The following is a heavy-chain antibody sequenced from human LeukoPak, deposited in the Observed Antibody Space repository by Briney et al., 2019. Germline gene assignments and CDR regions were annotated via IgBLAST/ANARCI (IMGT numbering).Heavy chain of an antibody. CDR2: ISGSGGST. V-gene: IGHV3-23*01. Sequence: PGGSLRLSCAASGFTFSDAWMSWVRQAPGKGLEWVSAISGSGGSTYYADSVKGRFTISRDNSKNTLYLQMNSLRAEDTAVYYCAKEDTHYYDSSGYYPDYWGQGTLVTVSS. CDR1: GFTFSDAW. D-gene: IGHD3-22*01. CDR3: AKEDTHYYDSSGYYPDY. J-gene: IGHJ4*02.